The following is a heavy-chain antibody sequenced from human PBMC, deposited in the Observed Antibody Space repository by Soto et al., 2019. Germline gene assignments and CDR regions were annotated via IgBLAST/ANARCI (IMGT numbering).Heavy chain of an antibody. CDR1: GFTFSSYG. V-gene: IGHV3-30*03. Sequence: QVQLVESGGGVVQPGRSLRLSCAASGFTFSSYGMHWVRQAPGKGLEWVAVISYDGSNKYYADSVKGRFTISRDNSKNTLYLQMNSLRAEDTAVYYCASPRYSSSLAFDYWGQGTLVTVSS. CDR2: ISYDGSNK. J-gene: IGHJ4*02. D-gene: IGHD6-13*01. CDR3: ASPRYSSSLAFDY.